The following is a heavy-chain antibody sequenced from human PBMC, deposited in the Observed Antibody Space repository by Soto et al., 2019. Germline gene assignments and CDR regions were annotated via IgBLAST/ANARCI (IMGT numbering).Heavy chain of an antibody. CDR3: TAFRGGLPDY. Sequence: EVQLVESGGGLVKPGGSLRLSCAASGFTFTSAWMSWVRQAPGKGLEWVGRIKSKTDGGTTDFAAPVTGSFTISRDDSKNSLSLQMNSLKTEDSAVYYCTAFRGGLPDYWGQGTLVTVSS. J-gene: IGHJ4*02. V-gene: IGHV3-15*01. CDR1: GFTFTSAW. D-gene: IGHD1-26*01. CDR2: IKSKTDGGTT.